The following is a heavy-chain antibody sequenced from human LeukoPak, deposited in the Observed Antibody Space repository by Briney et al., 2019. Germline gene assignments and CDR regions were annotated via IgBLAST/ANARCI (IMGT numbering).Heavy chain of an antibody. Sequence: ASVKVSCKASGYTFTSYDINWVRQATGQGLEWMGWMNPNSGNTGYAQKFQGRVTMTRNTSISTANMELSSLRSEDTAVYYCAMRYYGSGSKDDAFDIWGQGTMVTVSS. J-gene: IGHJ3*02. CDR2: MNPNSGNT. V-gene: IGHV1-8*01. CDR3: AMRYYGSGSKDDAFDI. CDR1: GYTFTSYD. D-gene: IGHD3-10*01.